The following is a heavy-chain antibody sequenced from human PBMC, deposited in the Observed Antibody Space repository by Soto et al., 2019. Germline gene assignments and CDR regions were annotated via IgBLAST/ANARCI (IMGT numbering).Heavy chain of an antibody. CDR1: GGTFSSYA. CDR2: IIPIFGTA. Sequence: SVKVSCKASGGTFSSYAISWVRQAPGQGLEWMGGIIPIFGTANYAQKFQGRVTITADESTSTAYMEPSSLRSEDTAVYYCARDLSGPLHYYDSSGYFGRAYWFDPWGQGTLDTVSS. J-gene: IGHJ5*02. CDR3: ARDLSGPLHYYDSSGYFGRAYWFDP. V-gene: IGHV1-69*13. D-gene: IGHD3-22*01.